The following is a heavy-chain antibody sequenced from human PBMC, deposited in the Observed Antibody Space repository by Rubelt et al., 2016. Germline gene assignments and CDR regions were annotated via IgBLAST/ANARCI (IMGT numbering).Heavy chain of an antibody. D-gene: IGHD5-24*01. CDR3: ARRDGYNWDDACDI. V-gene: IGHV1-18*01. Sequence: QVQLVQSGAEVKKPGASVKVSCKASGYTFTSYGISWVRQAPGQGLEWMGWISAYNGNTNYAQKLQGRGTMTTEKSTSTAYMELRSLRSDDTAVYYCARRDGYNWDDACDIWGQGTMVTVSS. CDR1: GYTFTSYG. J-gene: IGHJ3*02. CDR2: ISAYNGNT.